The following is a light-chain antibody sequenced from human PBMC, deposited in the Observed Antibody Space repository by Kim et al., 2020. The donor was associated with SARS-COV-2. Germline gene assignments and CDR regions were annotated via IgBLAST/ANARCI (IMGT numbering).Light chain of an antibody. Sequence: AAVGDRAASTWRASQSISSWLAWYQQKPGKTANLLVYQASTLESGGPSRFSGSGSGTEFTLTISSLQPDDFATYYCQQYNTYPLTFGGGTKVDIK. CDR2: QAS. V-gene: IGKV1-5*03. CDR1: QSISSW. CDR3: QQYNTYPLT. J-gene: IGKJ4*01.